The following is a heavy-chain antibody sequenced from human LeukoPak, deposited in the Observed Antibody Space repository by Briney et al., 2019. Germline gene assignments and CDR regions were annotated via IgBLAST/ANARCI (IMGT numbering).Heavy chain of an antibody. CDR3: AREAQVGGALQS. Sequence: VGPLRLSCAASGFTFSAYWMHWVRQAPGKGLVWVSRIKTDGSRTMYADFLQGRFTISIDTAKNPLFLQMNSLRAEDTAVYYCAREAQVGGALQSWGQGTLVTVSS. CDR1: GFTFSAYW. CDR2: IKTDGSRT. D-gene: IGHD1-26*01. J-gene: IGHJ5*02. V-gene: IGHV3-74*03.